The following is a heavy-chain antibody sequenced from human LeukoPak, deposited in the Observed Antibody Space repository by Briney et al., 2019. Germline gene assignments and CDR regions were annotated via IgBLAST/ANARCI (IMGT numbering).Heavy chain of an antibody. CDR3: AREILWFGELLVVEYYFDY. Sequence: SETLSLTCTVSGGSISSGSYYWSWIRQPAGKGLERIGRIYTSGSTNYNPSLKSRVTISVDTSKNQFSLKLSSVTAADTAVYYCAREILWFGELLVVEYYFDYWGQGTLVTVSS. J-gene: IGHJ4*02. V-gene: IGHV4-61*02. CDR2: IYTSGST. CDR1: GGSISSGSYY. D-gene: IGHD3-10*01.